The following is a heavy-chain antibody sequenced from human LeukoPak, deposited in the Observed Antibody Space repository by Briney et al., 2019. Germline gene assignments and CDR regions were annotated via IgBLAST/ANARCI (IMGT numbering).Heavy chain of an antibody. J-gene: IGHJ5*02. Sequence: ASVKVSCKASGYTFTGYYMHWVRQAPGRGLEWMGWINPNSGGTNFAQKFQGRVTMTRDTSISTAYMELSRLRSDDTAVYYCAREKRVAGSRGGFDPWGQGTLVTASS. CDR1: GYTFTGYY. CDR3: AREKRVAGSRGGFDP. V-gene: IGHV1-2*02. D-gene: IGHD6-19*01. CDR2: INPNSGGT.